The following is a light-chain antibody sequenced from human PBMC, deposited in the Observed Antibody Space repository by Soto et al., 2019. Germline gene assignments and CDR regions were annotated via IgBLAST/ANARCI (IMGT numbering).Light chain of an antibody. J-gene: IGLJ1*01. CDR2: DVS. Sequence: QSVLTQPASVSGSPGQSITISCTGTSSDVGGYNYVSWYQHHPGKAPKLMIYDVSNRPSGVSNRFSGSKSGNTASLTISELQPEDEADYYCCSYTTSNTRQIVFGTGTKLTVL. CDR1: SSDVGGYNY. V-gene: IGLV2-14*03. CDR3: CSYTTSNTRQIV.